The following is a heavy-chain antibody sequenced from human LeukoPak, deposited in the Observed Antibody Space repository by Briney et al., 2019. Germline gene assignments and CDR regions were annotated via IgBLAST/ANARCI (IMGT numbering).Heavy chain of an antibody. Sequence: ASVKVSCKASGYTFTSYGISWVRQAPGQGLEWRGWISAYNGNTNYAQKLQGRVTMTTDTSTSTAYMELRSLRSDDTAVYYCARDRENDYGDYSHYFDYWGQGTLVTVSS. J-gene: IGHJ4*02. D-gene: IGHD4-17*01. CDR1: GYTFTSYG. V-gene: IGHV1-18*01. CDR2: ISAYNGNT. CDR3: ARDRENDYGDYSHYFDY.